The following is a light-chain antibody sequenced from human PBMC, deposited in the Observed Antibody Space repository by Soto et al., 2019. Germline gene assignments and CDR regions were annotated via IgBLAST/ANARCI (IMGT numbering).Light chain of an antibody. CDR3: QSYDSGLSGVV. CDR2: GNT. CDR1: NSNIGADYD. Sequence: VLAQPPSVSGAPGQRVTISCTGSNSNIGADYDVHWYQQFPGAAPKLLIYGNTNRPSGVPDRFSGSKSRISASLAITGLQAEDEADYFCQSYDSGLSGVVFGGGTKLTVL. V-gene: IGLV1-40*01. J-gene: IGLJ2*01.